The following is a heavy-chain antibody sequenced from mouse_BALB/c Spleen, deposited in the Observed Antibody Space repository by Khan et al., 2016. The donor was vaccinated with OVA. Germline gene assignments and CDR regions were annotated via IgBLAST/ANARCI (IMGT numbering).Heavy chain of an antibody. J-gene: IGHJ2*01. Sequence: EVQLQESGPSLVKPSQTLSLTCSVTGDSITSGYWNWIRKFPGNKLEYMGYISYSGSTYYNPSLKSRISITRDTSKNQHYLQLNSMTTEDSATYYCAGTSYYGNYYFDYWGKGTTLTVSS. CDR3: AGTSYYGNYYFDY. CDR1: GDSITSGY. D-gene: IGHD2-10*01. CDR2: ISYSGST. V-gene: IGHV3-8*02.